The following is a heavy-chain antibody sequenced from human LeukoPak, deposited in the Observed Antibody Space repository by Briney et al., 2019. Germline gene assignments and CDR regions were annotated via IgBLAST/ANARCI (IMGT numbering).Heavy chain of an antibody. Sequence: HRASVKVSCKASGYTFTSYYMHWVRQAPGQGLEWMGIINPSGGSTSYAQKFQGRVTMTRDTSTSTVYMELSSLRSEDTAVYYCASCPGVAAAGIGCISAFDIWGQGTMVTVSS. CDR1: GYTFTSYY. CDR2: INPSGGST. J-gene: IGHJ3*02. V-gene: IGHV1-46*01. CDR3: ASCPGVAAAGIGCISAFDI. D-gene: IGHD6-13*01.